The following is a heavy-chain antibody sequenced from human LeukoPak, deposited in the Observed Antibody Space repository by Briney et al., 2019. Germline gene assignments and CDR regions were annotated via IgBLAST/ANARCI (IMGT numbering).Heavy chain of an antibody. V-gene: IGHV1-8*01. Sequence: ASVKVSCKASGYTFTSYDINWVRQATGQGLEWMGWMNPNSGNTGYAQKFQGRVTMTRNTSISTAYMELSSLRSEDTAVYYCARGPPHYDFWSGYYGGYYYYYMDVWGKGTTVTVSS. CDR2: MNPNSGNT. D-gene: IGHD3-3*01. CDR1: GYTFTSYD. CDR3: ARGPPHYDFWSGYYGGYYYYYMDV. J-gene: IGHJ6*03.